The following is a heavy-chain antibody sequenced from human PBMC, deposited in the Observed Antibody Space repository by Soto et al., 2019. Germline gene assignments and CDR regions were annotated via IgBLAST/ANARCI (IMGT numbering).Heavy chain of an antibody. CDR3: ASPARKYYYGSGSYYNYPYYYYGMDV. Sequence: ASVEVSCKASGYTFTSYDINLVRQATGQGLEWMGWMNPNSGNTGYAQKFQGRVTMTRNTSISTAYMELSSLRSEDTAVYYCASPARKYYYGSGSYYNYPYYYYGMDVWGQGTTVTSP. V-gene: IGHV1-8*01. CDR2: MNPNSGNT. J-gene: IGHJ6*02. CDR1: GYTFTSYD. D-gene: IGHD3-10*01.